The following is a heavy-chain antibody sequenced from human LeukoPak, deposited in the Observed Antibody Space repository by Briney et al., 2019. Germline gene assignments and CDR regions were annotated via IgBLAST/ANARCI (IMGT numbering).Heavy chain of an antibody. D-gene: IGHD3-22*01. CDR2: ISWDGTT. Sequence: GGSLILSCAASGFIFEDYTMHWVRQAPGKTLEWVSLISWDGTTYYRGSVKGRFTISRDNSKNSLYLQMDTLRSEDTAFYYCVKDLSYESSGSVFDYRGQGTLVTVSS. J-gene: IGHJ4*02. CDR1: GFIFEDYT. CDR3: VKDLSYESSGSVFDY. V-gene: IGHV3-43*01.